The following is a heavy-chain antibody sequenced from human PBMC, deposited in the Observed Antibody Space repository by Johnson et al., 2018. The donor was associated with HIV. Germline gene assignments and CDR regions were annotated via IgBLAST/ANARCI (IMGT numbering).Heavy chain of an antibody. CDR2: INEDGREK. J-gene: IGHJ3*01. CDR3: ARGRDDS. CDR1: GFSFNNYW. Sequence: EQLVESGGGLVQPGGSLRLSCGAAGFSFNNYWMSWVRQAPGKGLEWVANINEDGREKDSVDSVRGRFTISRDNGKNSLSLQMNTLRADDTGVYFCARGRDDSWGQGTMVTVSS. D-gene: IGHD3-16*01. V-gene: IGHV3-7*01.